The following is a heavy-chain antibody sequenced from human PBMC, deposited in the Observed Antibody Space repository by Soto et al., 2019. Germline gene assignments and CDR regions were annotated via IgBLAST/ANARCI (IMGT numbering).Heavy chain of an antibody. CDR1: GFNFGDFP. D-gene: IGHD3-22*01. Sequence: HLGGSLRLSCAASGFNFGDFPMSWVRQAPGKGLEWVSSLSGGGDSIYYADSVKGRLTISRDNSKNTLSLEMNGLRAQDTAVYYCAKGAISMKVVVIKHYFDSWGQGALVTVSS. CDR2: LSGGGDSI. CDR3: AKGAISMKVVVIKHYFDS. V-gene: IGHV3-23*01. J-gene: IGHJ4*02.